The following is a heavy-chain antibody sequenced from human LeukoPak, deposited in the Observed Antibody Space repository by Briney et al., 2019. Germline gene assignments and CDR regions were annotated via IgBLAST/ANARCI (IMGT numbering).Heavy chain of an antibody. J-gene: IGHJ5*02. V-gene: IGHV3-23*01. CDR1: GFTFSHYA. CDR3: ARGYSHNSGGWLDP. D-gene: IGHD5-12*01. CDR2: LTDSGDAT. Sequence: PGGSVRLSCAVSGFTFSHYAMSWVRQAPRTGLEWVGSLTDSGDATYYADSVKGRLTISRDNSNSTLYLHISGLRDEDTAVYYCARGYSHNSGGWLDPWGQGNLVTVSS.